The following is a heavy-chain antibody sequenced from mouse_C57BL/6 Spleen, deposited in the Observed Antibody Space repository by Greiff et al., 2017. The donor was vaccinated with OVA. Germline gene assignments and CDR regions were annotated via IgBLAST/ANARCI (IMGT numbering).Heavy chain of an antibody. D-gene: IGHD2-3*01. Sequence: VKLMESGAELARPGASVKLSCKASGYTFTSYGISWVKQRTGQGLEWIGEIYPRSGNTYYNEKFKGKATLTADKSSSTAYMELRSLTSEDSAVYFCARCDVYYFDYWGQGTTLTVSS. V-gene: IGHV1-81*01. CDR1: GYTFTSYG. CDR3: ARCDVYYFDY. J-gene: IGHJ2*01. CDR2: IYPRSGNT.